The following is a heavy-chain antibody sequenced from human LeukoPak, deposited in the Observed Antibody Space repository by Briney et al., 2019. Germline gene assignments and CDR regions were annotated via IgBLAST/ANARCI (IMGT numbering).Heavy chain of an antibody. J-gene: IGHJ3*02. CDR3: ARARGTSAFGI. Sequence: GGSLRLSCAASGFTFSSYDMHWVRQATGKGLEWVSAIGTAGDTYYPGSVKGRFTISRENAKNSLYLQMNSLRAGDTAVYYCARARGTSAFGIWGQGTMVTVSS. CDR1: GFTFSSYD. D-gene: IGHD1-1*01. V-gene: IGHV3-13*01. CDR2: IGTAGDT.